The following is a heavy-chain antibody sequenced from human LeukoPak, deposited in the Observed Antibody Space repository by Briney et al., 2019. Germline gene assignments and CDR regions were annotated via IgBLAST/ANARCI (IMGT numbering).Heavy chain of an antibody. D-gene: IGHD2-2*01. Sequence: SETLSLTCTVSGGSISSYYWSWIRQPPGKGLEWIGYIYYSGSTNYNPSLKSRVTISVDTSKNQFSLKLSSVTAADTAVYYCARAEDIQYQLWYYYGMDVWGQGTTVTVSS. J-gene: IGHJ6*02. CDR3: ARAEDIQYQLWYYYGMDV. V-gene: IGHV4-59*12. CDR2: IYYSGST. CDR1: GGSISSYY.